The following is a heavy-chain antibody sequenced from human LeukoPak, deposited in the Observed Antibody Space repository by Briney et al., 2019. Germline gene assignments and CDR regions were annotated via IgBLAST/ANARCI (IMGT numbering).Heavy chain of an antibody. CDR1: GGSVSSGSYY. J-gene: IGHJ4*02. CDR3: ARERAGMYSSGRAFDY. V-gene: IGHV4-61*01. Sequence: PSETLSLTCAVSGGSVSSGSYYWSWIRQPPGKGLEWIGYIYYSGSTNYNPSLKSRVTISVDTSKNQFSLKLSSVTAADTAVYYCARERAGMYSSGRAFDYWGQGTLVTVSS. D-gene: IGHD6-19*01. CDR2: IYYSGST.